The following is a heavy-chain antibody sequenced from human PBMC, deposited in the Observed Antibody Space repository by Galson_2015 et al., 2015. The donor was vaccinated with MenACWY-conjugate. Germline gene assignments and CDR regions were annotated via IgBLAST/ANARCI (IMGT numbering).Heavy chain of an antibody. Sequence: LSLTCSVSGGSIRSYYWSWIRQPPGKGLEWIGYIYYSGSTNYNPSLKSRVTISVDTSKNQFSLKLSSVTAADTAVYYCARGQPYSSSSYYYYYYYMDVWGKGTTVTVSS. J-gene: IGHJ6*03. CDR2: IYYSGST. CDR3: ARGQPYSSSSYYYYYYYMDV. D-gene: IGHD6-6*01. CDR1: GGSIRSYY. V-gene: IGHV4-59*01.